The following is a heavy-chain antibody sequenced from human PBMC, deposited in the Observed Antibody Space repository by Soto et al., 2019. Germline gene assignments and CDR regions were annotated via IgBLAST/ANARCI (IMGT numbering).Heavy chain of an antibody. CDR3: ARYRREAVAGYTLDN. CDR2: VYNSGST. CDR1: GGSISSNY. J-gene: IGHJ4*02. V-gene: IGHV4-59*01. Sequence: SETLSLTCTGSGGSISSNYWTWIRQPPGKGLEWIGYVYNSGSTNYNPSLKSRVTISEDTSKSQFSLKVNSMTAADTAVYYCARYRREAVAGYTLDNWGQGILVTVSS. D-gene: IGHD6-13*01.